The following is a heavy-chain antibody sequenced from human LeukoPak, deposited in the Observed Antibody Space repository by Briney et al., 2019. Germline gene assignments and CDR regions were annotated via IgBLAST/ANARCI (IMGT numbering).Heavy chain of an antibody. J-gene: IGHJ4*02. CDR2: IYYSGST. CDR3: AITSSAETYYYFDY. CDR1: GGSISSYY. D-gene: IGHD3-22*01. V-gene: IGHV4-59*01. Sequence: SETLSLTCTVSGGSISSYYWSWIRQPPGKGLEWIGYIYYSGSTNYNPSLKSRVTISVDTSKNQFSLKLSSVTAADTAVYYCAITSSAETYYYFDYWGQGTLVTVSS.